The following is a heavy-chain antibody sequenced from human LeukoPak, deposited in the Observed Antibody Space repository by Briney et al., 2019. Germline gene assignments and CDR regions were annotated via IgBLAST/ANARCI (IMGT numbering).Heavy chain of an antibody. CDR1: GNSLSNYA. CDR2: IIPIFGTA. CDR3: TTRACHAGGCSSSFYYYYGLHF. Sequence: SVNVSCKASGNSLSNYAVSWVRQAPGQGFEWMGGIIPIFGTADYTQKFQGRVTITADQSTSTTYMALSSLKSEDTATYYCTTRACHAGGCSSSFYYYYGLHFWGQGTTVSVSS. J-gene: IGHJ6*02. V-gene: IGHV1-69*13. D-gene: IGHD3-16*01.